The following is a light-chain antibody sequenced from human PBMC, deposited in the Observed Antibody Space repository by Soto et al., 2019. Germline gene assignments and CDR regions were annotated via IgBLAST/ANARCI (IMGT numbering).Light chain of an antibody. V-gene: IGKV3-20*01. Sequence: EIVLTQSPGTLSLSPGERATLSCRASQSVSSSYLAWYQQKPGQAPRLLIYGASSRATGIPDRFSGSGSGTDFTLTTSRLEPEDFAVYYCHEYYNWPPSTFGQGTRLESK. CDR3: HEYYNWPPST. CDR2: GAS. CDR1: QSVSSSY. J-gene: IGKJ5*01.